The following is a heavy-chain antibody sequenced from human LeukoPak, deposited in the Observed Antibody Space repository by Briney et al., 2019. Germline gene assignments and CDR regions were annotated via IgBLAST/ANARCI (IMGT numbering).Heavy chain of an antibody. CDR2: IYYSGST. J-gene: IGHJ4*02. CDR3: ARRPRDGYNYDFDY. CDR1: GGSISSSSYY. V-gene: IGHV4-39*01. Sequence: SETLSLTCTVSGGSISSSSYYWGWIRQPPGKGLEGIGSIYYSGSTYYNPSLKSRVTISVDTSKNQFSLKLSSVTAADTAVYYCARRPRDGYNYDFDYWGQGTLVTVSS. D-gene: IGHD5-24*01.